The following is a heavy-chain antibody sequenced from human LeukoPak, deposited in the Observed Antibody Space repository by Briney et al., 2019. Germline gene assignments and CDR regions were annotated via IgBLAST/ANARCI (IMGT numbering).Heavy chain of an antibody. J-gene: IGHJ4*02. CDR1: GYSFTSYG. CDR3: AREKCSIGVCYPSGY. V-gene: IGHV1-18*01. Sequence: GASVKVSCKASGYSFTSYGISWVRQAPGQGLEWMGWISTYNANTNYALKLQGRVTLTTDTSTSTAYMELKSLRSDDTAVYYCAREKCSIGVCYPSGYWGQGTLVTVSA. CDR2: ISTYNANT. D-gene: IGHD2-8*01.